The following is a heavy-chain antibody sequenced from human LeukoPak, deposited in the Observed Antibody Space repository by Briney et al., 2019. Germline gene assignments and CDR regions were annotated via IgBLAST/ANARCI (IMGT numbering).Heavy chain of an antibody. CDR2: IKPDGSDT. CDR3: AKVEGASKASVY. J-gene: IGHJ4*02. D-gene: IGHD1-1*01. Sequence: PGGSLRLSCGASGFIFTTHWIQWVRQAPGKGLVWVSRIKPDGSDTNYADSVKGRFTISRDNSENTLYLQMYSLRAEDTAVYYCAKVEGASKASVYWGQGALVTVSS. V-gene: IGHV3-74*01. CDR1: GFIFTTHW.